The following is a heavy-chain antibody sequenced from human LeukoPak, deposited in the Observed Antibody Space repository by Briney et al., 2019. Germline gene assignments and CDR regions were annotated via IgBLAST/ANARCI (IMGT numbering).Heavy chain of an antibody. CDR2: IYPGDSDT. D-gene: IGHD3-10*01. Sequence: GESLKNSCQGSGYSFTTYWIGWVRQMPGKGLECMGIIYPGDSDTRYSPSFQGQVTISADKSINTAYLQWSSLKASDTAMYYCARLGTYWSNYYFEYWGQGTLVTVSS. J-gene: IGHJ4*02. CDR3: ARLGTYWSNYYFEY. V-gene: IGHV5-51*01. CDR1: GYSFTTYW.